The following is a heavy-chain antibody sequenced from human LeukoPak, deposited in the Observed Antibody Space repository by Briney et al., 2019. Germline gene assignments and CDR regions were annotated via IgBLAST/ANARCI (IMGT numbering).Heavy chain of an antibody. Sequence: PGGSLRLSCAASGFTFSSYEMNWVRQAPGKGLEWVSYISSSGSTIYYADSVKGRFTISRDNAKNSLYLQMNSLRAEDTAVYYCARDHFWQQLVFDYWGQGTLVTVSS. D-gene: IGHD6-13*01. CDR3: ARDHFWQQLVFDY. CDR1: GFTFSSYE. CDR2: ISSSGSTI. V-gene: IGHV3-48*03. J-gene: IGHJ4*02.